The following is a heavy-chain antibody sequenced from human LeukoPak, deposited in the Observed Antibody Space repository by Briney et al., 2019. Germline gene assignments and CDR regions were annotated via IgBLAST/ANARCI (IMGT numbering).Heavy chain of an antibody. CDR3: TIDLMTGFSSGWHFGY. D-gene: IGHD6-19*01. Sequence: PGGSLRLSCAVSGLTFKNFAMSWVRQAPGKGLECLAVVSGDEDGTHYADSVRGHFVISTDKSKKTSFLHMNSLRAEDTAVYYCTIDLMTGFSSGWHFGYWGQGTLATVSS. CDR1: GLTFKNFA. J-gene: IGHJ4*02. CDR2: VSGDEDGT. V-gene: IGHV3-23*01.